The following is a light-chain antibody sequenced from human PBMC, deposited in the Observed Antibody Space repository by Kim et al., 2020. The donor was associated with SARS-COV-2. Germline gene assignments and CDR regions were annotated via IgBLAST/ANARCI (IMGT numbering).Light chain of an antibody. CDR2: DSS. CDR3: QQYDNLPPLT. V-gene: IGKV1-33*01. J-gene: IGKJ4*01. Sequence: SVGDRVTITCQASQDISKYLNWYQQKPGKAPKLLIYDSSTLETGVPSRFRGNGSGTHYTFTITSLQPDDFATYYCQQYDNLPPLTFGGGTKVEIK. CDR1: QDISKY.